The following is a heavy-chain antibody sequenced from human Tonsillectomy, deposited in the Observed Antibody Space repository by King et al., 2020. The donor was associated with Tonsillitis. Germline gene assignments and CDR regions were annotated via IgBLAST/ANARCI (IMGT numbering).Heavy chain of an antibody. V-gene: IGHV5-51*01. D-gene: IGHD4/OR15-4a*01. CDR1: GYSFTSYW. CDR2: INPGDSDT. CDR3: ARLTQWVLAGCDY. Sequence: VQLVESGAEVKKPGESLKISCKGSGYSFTSYWIGWVRQMPGKGLEWLGLINPGDSDTRYSPSFQGQVTISADKSISTAYLQWSSLKASDTAIFYCARLTQWVLAGCDYWAREPWSPSPQ. J-gene: IGHJ4*02.